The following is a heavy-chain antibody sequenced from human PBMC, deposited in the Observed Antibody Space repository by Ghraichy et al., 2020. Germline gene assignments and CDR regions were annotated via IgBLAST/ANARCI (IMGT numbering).Heavy chain of an antibody. CDR3: ARYSGYDDAFDI. CDR2: ISSNGGST. CDR1: GFTFSRYA. V-gene: IGHV3-64*01. Sequence: GSLRLSCAASGFTFSRYAMHWVRQAPGKGLEYVSAISSNGGSTSYANSVKGRFTISRDNSKNTLYLQMGSLRAEDMAVYYCARYSGYDDAFDIWGQGTMVTVSS. D-gene: IGHD5-12*01. J-gene: IGHJ3*02.